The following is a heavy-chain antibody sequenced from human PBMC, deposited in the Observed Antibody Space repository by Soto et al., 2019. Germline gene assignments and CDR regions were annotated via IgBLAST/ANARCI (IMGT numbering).Heavy chain of an antibody. D-gene: IGHD1-26*01. CDR3: ARREIQGPIDY. J-gene: IGHJ4*02. CDR2: IYYSGTT. V-gene: IGHV4-28*01. CDR1: GYSISSSNW. Sequence: QVQLQESGPGLVKPSDTLSLTCAVSGYSISSSNWWGWIRQPPGKGLEWIGYIYYSGTTYYNPSPMRRVTMSVDPSKHQFSLQLTSVTAVDAAVYYCARREIQGPIDYWGQGTLVTVSS.